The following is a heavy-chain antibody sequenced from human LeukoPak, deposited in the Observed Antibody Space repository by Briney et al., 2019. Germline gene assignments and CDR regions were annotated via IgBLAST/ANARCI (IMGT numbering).Heavy chain of an antibody. Sequence: ASVKVSCKASGGTFSSYAISWVRQAPGQGLEWMGGIIPIFGTANYAQKFQGRVTITADESTSTAYMELSSLGSEDTAVYYCARGNSLPTTKGKEYYYYYYMDVWGKGTTVTVSS. CDR3: ARGNSLPTTKGKEYYYYYYMDV. D-gene: IGHD4-17*01. J-gene: IGHJ6*03. V-gene: IGHV1-69*13. CDR1: GGTFSSYA. CDR2: IIPIFGTA.